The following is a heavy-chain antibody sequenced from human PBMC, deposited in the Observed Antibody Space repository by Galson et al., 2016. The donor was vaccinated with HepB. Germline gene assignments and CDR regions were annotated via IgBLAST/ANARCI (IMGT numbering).Heavy chain of an antibody. Sequence: SLRLSCAASGFTLTNYGMHWVRQAPGKGLVWVSRINRDESSTSYADYVKGRFTISRDNAKNSLFLQMNSLRAEDTAVYYCAKDSSSALWGRGSLVTVSS. D-gene: IGHD6-6*01. CDR3: AKDSSSAL. J-gene: IGHJ2*01. CDR2: INRDESST. V-gene: IGHV3-74*01. CDR1: GFTLTNYG.